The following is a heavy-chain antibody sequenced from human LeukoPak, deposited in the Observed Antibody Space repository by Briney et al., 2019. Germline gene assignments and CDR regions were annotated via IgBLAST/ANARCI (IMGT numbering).Heavy chain of an antibody. CDR3: ASRYNWNYVFFDF. J-gene: IGHJ4*02. CDR2: INHSGST. CDR1: GGSFSGYY. V-gene: IGHV4-34*01. Sequence: SETLSLTCAVYGGSFSGYYWNWIRQPPGKGLEWIGEINHSGSTKYNPSLESRLTMSVDTSKNQFSLKLSSVTAADTAVYYCASRYNWNYVFFDFWGQGTLVTVSS. D-gene: IGHD1-7*01.